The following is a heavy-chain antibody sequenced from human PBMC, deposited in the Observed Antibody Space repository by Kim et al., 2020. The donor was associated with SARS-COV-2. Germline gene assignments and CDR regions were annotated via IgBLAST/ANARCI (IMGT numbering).Heavy chain of an antibody. Sequence: GGSLRLSCAASGFTFSSYEMNWVRQAPGKGLEWVSYISSSGSTIYYADSVKGRFTISRDNAKNSLYLQMNSLRAEDTAVYYCARGEYYYGSGSQGLVYYFDYWGQGTLVTVSS. V-gene: IGHV3-48*03. CDR3: ARGEYYYGSGSQGLVYYFDY. D-gene: IGHD3-10*01. J-gene: IGHJ4*02. CDR2: ISSSGSTI. CDR1: GFTFSSYE.